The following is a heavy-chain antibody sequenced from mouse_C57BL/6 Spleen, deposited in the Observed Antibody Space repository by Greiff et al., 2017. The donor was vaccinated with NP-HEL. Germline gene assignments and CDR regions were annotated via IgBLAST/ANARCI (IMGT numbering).Heavy chain of an antibody. CDR1: GFNIKNTY. Sequence: EVQLQQSVAELVRPGASVKLSCTASGFNIKNTYMHWVKQRPEQGLEWIGRIDPANGNTKYAPKFQGTATITADTSSNTAYLQLSSLTSEDTAIDYCARRGNDGYYVYAMDYWGQGTSVTVSS. V-gene: IGHV14-3*01. J-gene: IGHJ4*01. D-gene: IGHD2-3*01. CDR2: IDPANGNT. CDR3: ARRGNDGYYVYAMDY.